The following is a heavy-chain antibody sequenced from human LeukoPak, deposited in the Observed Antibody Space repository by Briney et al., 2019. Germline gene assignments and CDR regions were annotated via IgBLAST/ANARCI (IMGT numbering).Heavy chain of an antibody. Sequence: PGGSLRLSCAASGFTFSSYAMSWVRQAPGKGLEWVSAISGSGGSTYYADSVKGRFTISRDNSKNTLYLQMNSLRAEDTAVYYCAKASYDSMVRTPAPLDYWGQGTLVTVSS. CDR3: AKASYDSMVRTPAPLDY. CDR1: GFTFSSYA. CDR2: ISGSGGST. V-gene: IGHV3-23*01. D-gene: IGHD3-10*01. J-gene: IGHJ4*02.